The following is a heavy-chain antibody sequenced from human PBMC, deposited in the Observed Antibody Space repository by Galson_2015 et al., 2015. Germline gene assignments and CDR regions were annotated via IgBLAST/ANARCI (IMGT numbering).Heavy chain of an antibody. CDR3: ARDDCSGGSCYRPGWFDP. V-gene: IGHV1-46*01. D-gene: IGHD2-15*01. J-gene: IGHJ5*02. Sequence: SVKVSCKASGYTFTSYYMHWVRQAPGQGLEWMGIINPSGGSTSYAQKFQGRVTMTRDTSTSTVYMELSSLRSEDTAVYYCARDDCSGGSCYRPGWFDPWGQGTLVTVSS. CDR1: GYTFTSYY. CDR2: INPSGGST.